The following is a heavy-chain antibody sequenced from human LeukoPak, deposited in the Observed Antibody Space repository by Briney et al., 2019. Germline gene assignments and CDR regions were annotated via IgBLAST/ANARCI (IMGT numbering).Heavy chain of an antibody. Sequence: SETLSLTCTASGASINSDYWNWIRQPPGKGLEWIGYVYTLGTTNYNPSLRSRVTISLDTSKNQFSLKLRAVTAADTAVYYCARQPTHYNSGWYNSYDYWGQGTLVTVSS. CDR1: GASINSDY. J-gene: IGHJ4*02. CDR2: VYTLGTT. CDR3: ARQPTHYNSGWYNSYDY. D-gene: IGHD6-19*01. V-gene: IGHV4-4*08.